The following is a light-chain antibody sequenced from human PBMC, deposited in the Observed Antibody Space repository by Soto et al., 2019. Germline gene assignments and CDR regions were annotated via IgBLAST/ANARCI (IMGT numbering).Light chain of an antibody. Sequence: EIVMTQSPATLSVSPGERATLSCRASQSVSNYIAWYQQKPGQAPRLVVYGATSRATGIPARFSGSGSGTEFTLTISRLQCEDFAVYYCQQYNIRPPWTFGQGTKVEIK. CDR3: QQYNIRPPWT. CDR1: QSVSNY. CDR2: GAT. J-gene: IGKJ1*01. V-gene: IGKV3-15*01.